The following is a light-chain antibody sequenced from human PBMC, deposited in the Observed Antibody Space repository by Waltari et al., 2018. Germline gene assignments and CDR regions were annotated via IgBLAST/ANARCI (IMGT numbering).Light chain of an antibody. CDR2: DAS. J-gene: IGKJ1*01. CDR3: QKYGTRPAT. V-gene: IGKV3-20*01. CDR1: QSVGRT. Sequence: EIVLTQSPASLSLSPGDRATPSCRASQSVGRTLAWYQQRPGPAPRLLIYDASSRATGMPDRFSGRGDGIDFSLTISRLGREDFAVYDCQKYGTRPATFGQGTKVEVK.